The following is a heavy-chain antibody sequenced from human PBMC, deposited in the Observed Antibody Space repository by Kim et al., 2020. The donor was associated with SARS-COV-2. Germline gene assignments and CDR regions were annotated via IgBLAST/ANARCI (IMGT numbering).Heavy chain of an antibody. Sequence: SETLSLTCTVSGGSISSYYWSWIRQPPVKGLEWIGYIYYSGSTNYSPSLKSRVTISVDTSKNQFSLKLSSVTAADTAVYYCAREKLAYCGGDCYFNWFDPWGQGTLVTASS. CDR1: GGSISSYY. J-gene: IGHJ5*02. CDR3: AREKLAYCGGDCYFNWFDP. D-gene: IGHD2-21*02. V-gene: IGHV4-59*13. CDR2: IYYSGST.